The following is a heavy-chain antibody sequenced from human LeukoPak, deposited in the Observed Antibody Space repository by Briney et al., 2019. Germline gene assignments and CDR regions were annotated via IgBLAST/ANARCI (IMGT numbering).Heavy chain of an antibody. CDR1: GFTVSSNY. D-gene: IGHD1-20*01. Sequence: GGSLRLFCAASGFTVSSNYMSWVRQAPGKGLEWVSVIYSGGSTYYADSVKGRFTISRDNSKNTLYLQMNSLRAEDTAVYYCARDVGDNWNYFDYWGQGTLVTVSS. V-gene: IGHV3-53*01. CDR2: IYSGGST. CDR3: ARDVGDNWNYFDY. J-gene: IGHJ4*02.